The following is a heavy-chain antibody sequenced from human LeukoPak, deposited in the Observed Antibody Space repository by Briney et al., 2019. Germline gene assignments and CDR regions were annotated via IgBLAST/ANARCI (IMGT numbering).Heavy chain of an antibody. CDR3: ARGAAGSLNTDY. V-gene: IGHV3-33*08. J-gene: IGHJ4*02. D-gene: IGHD6-13*01. CDR2: IWYDGSNK. CDR1: GFTFSSYA. Sequence: GGSLRLSCAASGFTFSSYAMSWVRQAPGKGLEWVAVIWYDGSNKYYADSVKGRFTISRDNSKNTLYLQMNSLRVEDTAVYYCARGAAGSLNTDYWGQGTLVTVSS.